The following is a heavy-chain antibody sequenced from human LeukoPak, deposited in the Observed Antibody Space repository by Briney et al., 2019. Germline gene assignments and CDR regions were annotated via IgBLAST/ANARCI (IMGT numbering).Heavy chain of an antibody. J-gene: IGHJ4*02. Sequence: ASVKVSFKSSGYTFTSYYMHWVRQAPGQGLEWMGIINPSGGSTSYAQKFQGRVTMTRDTSTSTVYMELSSLRSEDTAVYYCARAEAVAATQWGYWGQGTLVTVSS. CDR2: INPSGGST. V-gene: IGHV1-46*01. CDR3: ARAEAVAATQWGY. D-gene: IGHD6-19*01. CDR1: GYTFTSYY.